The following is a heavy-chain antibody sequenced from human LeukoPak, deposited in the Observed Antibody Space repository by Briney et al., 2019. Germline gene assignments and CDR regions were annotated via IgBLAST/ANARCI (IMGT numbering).Heavy chain of an antibody. D-gene: IGHD2-8*01. V-gene: IGHV4-4*07. CDR2: IYTSGST. J-gene: IGHJ6*04. CDR3: ARVDCTNGACPASV. CDR1: GGSISNYY. Sequence: SETLSLTCTVSGGSISNYYWSWIRQPAGKGLEWIGRIYTSGSTNYNPSLKSRVTISVDKSKNQFSLKLSSVTAADTAVYYCARVDCTNGACPASVWGKGTTVTVSS.